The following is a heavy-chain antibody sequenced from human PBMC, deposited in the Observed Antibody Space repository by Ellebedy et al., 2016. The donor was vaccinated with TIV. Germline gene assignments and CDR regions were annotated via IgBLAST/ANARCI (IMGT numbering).Heavy chain of an antibody. V-gene: IGHV3-11*01. D-gene: IGHD2-2*01. CDR1: GFNFSDYY. CDR3: TRDPGSTRFYYYYGMDV. Sequence: GGSLRLSCAGSGFNFSDYYMSWVRQAPGKGLEWLAYITSSGDIKYYTDSVKGRFTISRDNVNSSLHLQMNRLRAEDTAVYYCTRDPGSTRFYYYYGMDVWGQGTTVTVSS. J-gene: IGHJ6*02. CDR2: ITSSGDIK.